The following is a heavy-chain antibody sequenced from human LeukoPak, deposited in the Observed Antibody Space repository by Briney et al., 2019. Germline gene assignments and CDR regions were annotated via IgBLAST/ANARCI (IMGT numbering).Heavy chain of an antibody. CDR1: GFIFSNYW. Sequence: GGSLRLSCAASGFIFSNYWMSWVRQAPGKGLEGVANIKQDGSEKYYVDSVKGRFTISRDNAKNSLYLEMSSLKAEDTAVYYCVRYGREDCSSSVCYRWFDPWGQGTLVTVSS. D-gene: IGHD2-2*01. V-gene: IGHV3-7*01. J-gene: IGHJ5*02. CDR2: IKQDGSEK. CDR3: VRYGREDCSSSVCYRWFDP.